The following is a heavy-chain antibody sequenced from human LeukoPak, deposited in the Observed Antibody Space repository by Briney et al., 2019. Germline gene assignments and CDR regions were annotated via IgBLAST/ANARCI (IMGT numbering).Heavy chain of an antibody. CDR2: ISSSSSYI. D-gene: IGHD2-2*01. CDR3: AKDVGDCSSTSCYVGDFDY. CDR1: GFTFSSYS. Sequence: GGSLRLSCAASGFTFSSYSMNWVRQAPGKGLEWVSSISSSSSYIYYAESVKGRFTISRDNSKNTLYLQMNSLRAEDTAVYYCAKDVGDCSSTSCYVGDFDYWGQGTLVTVSS. V-gene: IGHV3-21*04. J-gene: IGHJ4*02.